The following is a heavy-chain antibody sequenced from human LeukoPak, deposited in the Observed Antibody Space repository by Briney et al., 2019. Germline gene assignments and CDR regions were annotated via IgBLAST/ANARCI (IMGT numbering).Heavy chain of an antibody. CDR1: GFTFRSYA. Sequence: QPGGSLRLSCAVSGFTFRSYAMCWVRRAPGKGLEWVSAISASGDMTYYADSVKGRFTISRDNSKNILFLQINSLRAEDTAVYYCAKDFRQFTYYDFWSGYYDFDYWGQGTLVTVSS. CDR2: ISASGDMT. CDR3: AKDFRQFTYYDFWSGYYDFDY. J-gene: IGHJ4*02. V-gene: IGHV3-23*01. D-gene: IGHD3-3*01.